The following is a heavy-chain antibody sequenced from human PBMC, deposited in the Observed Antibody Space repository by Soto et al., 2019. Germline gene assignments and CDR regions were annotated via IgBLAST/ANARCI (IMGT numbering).Heavy chain of an antibody. CDR2: IYSGGST. J-gene: IGHJ4*02. CDR3: ARAWGDFWSGYSTYYFDY. CDR1: GFTVSSNY. Sequence: EVQLVESGGGLVQPGGSLRLSCAASGFTVSSNYMSWVRQAPGKGLEWVSVIYSGGSTYYADSVKGRFTISRHNSKNTLYLQMNSLRAEDTAVYYFARAWGDFWSGYSTYYFDYWGQGTLVTVSS. D-gene: IGHD3-3*01. V-gene: IGHV3-53*04.